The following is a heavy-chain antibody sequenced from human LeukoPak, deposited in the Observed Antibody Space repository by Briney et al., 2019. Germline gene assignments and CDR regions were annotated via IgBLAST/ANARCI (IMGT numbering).Heavy chain of an antibody. J-gene: IGHJ4*02. CDR3: AKVTASGFFDY. CDR1: GGSITNSGYY. Sequence: SETLSLTCTVSGGSITNSGYYWGWVRQPPGKGLEWIASIYYTGSTYYNPSLKSRVTISLDASKKQFSLKLSSVTAADTAVYYCAKVTASGFFDYWGQGTLVTVSS. V-gene: IGHV4-39*07. D-gene: IGHD2-21*02. CDR2: IYYTGST.